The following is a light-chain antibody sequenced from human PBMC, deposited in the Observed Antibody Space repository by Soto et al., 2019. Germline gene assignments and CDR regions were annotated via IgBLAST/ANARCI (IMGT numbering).Light chain of an antibody. CDR1: QSVSSY. Sequence: EIVLTQSPATLSLSPGERATLSCRASQSVSSYLAWYQQKPGQAPRLLIYDASNRATGIPARFSGSGYGTEFTLSISSLELEDFAVYYCQQRSNWQGITFCQGTRLEI. V-gene: IGKV3-11*01. CDR3: QQRSNWQGIT. CDR2: DAS. J-gene: IGKJ5*01.